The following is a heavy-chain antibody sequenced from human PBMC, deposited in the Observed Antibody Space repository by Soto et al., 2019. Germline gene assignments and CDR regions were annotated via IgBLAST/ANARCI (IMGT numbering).Heavy chain of an antibody. D-gene: IGHD1-26*01. V-gene: IGHV1-69*01. CDR1: GGTFKKFA. CDR2: TLPFLGSS. J-gene: IGHJ6*02. Sequence: QVQLVQSGPEVKKPGSSVKVSCEASGGTFKKFAISWVRQAPGQGLEWMGGTLPFLGSSKYPQKFQGRVTIAADESATTTYMELTGLTSEDTAVYYCARGGKFHSEDLWEASHSHGLDVWGQGTTVTVSS. CDR3: ARGGKFHSEDLWEASHSHGLDV.